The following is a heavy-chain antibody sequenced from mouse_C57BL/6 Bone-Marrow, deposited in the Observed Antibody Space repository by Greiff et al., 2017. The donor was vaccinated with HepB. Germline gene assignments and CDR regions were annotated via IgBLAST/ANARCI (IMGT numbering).Heavy chain of an antibody. Sequence: VQLQQSGAELVRPGASVKLSCTASGFNIKDYYMHWVKQRPEQGLVWIGRIDPEDGDTEYAPKFQGKATMTADTSSNTAYLQLSSLTSEDTAVYYCTTERYGYGFAYWGQGTLVTVSA. V-gene: IGHV14-1*01. CDR1: GFNIKDYY. D-gene: IGHD2-2*01. CDR3: TTERYGYGFAY. J-gene: IGHJ3*01. CDR2: IDPEDGDT.